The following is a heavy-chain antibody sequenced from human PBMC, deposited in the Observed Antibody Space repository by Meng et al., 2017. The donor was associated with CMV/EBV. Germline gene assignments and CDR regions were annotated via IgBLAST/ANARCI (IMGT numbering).Heavy chain of an antibody. CDR2: IIPIFGTA. Sequence: SVKVSSKASGGTFSSYAISWVRQAPGQGLEWMGGIIPIFGTANYAQKFQGRVTITTDESTSTAYMELSSLRSEDTAVYYCARGDAGPYCSSTSCYRYYGMDVWGQGTTVTVSS. D-gene: IGHD2-2*01. CDR3: ARGDAGPYCSSTSCYRYYGMDV. CDR1: GGTFSSYA. V-gene: IGHV1-69*05. J-gene: IGHJ6*02.